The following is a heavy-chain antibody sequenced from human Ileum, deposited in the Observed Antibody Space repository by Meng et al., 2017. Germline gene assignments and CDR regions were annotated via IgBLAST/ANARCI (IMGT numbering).Heavy chain of an antibody. V-gene: IGHV1-18*01. CDR1: GYTFTSYG. J-gene: IGHJ4*02. Sequence: ASVKVSCKASGYTFTSYGISWVRQAPEQGLEWMGWISAYNGNTNYAQKLQGRVTMTTDTSTSTAYMELRSLRSDDTAVYYCARFGKKGRIAAAGLDYWGQGTLVTVSS. D-gene: IGHD6-13*01. CDR3: ARFGKKGRIAAAGLDY. CDR2: ISAYNGNT.